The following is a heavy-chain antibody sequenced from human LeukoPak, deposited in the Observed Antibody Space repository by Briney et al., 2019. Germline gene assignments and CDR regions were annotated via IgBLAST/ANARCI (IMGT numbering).Heavy chain of an antibody. J-gene: IGHJ4*02. CDR1: GYTFTSYG. D-gene: IGHD3-22*01. Sequence: ASVKVSCKASGYTFTSYGISWVRQAPGQGLEWMGWINPNSGGTNYAQKFQGRVTMTRDTSISTAYMELSRLRSDDTAVYYCASGVYDSSGYYHTGHYYWGQGTLVTVSS. CDR3: ASGVYDSSGYYHTGHYY. V-gene: IGHV1-2*02. CDR2: INPNSGGT.